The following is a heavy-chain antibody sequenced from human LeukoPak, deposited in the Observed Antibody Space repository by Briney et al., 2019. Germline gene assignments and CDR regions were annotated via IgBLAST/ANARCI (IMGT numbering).Heavy chain of an antibody. J-gene: IGHJ4*02. Sequence: TGGSLRLSCAASGFTFSNAWMSWVRQAPGKGLGWVGRIKSKTDGGTTDYAAPVKGRFTISRDDSKNTLYLQMNSLKTEDTAVYYCTSHIVVVTATDYWGQGTLVTVSS. CDR1: GFTFSNAW. V-gene: IGHV3-15*01. D-gene: IGHD2-21*02. CDR2: IKSKTDGGTT. CDR3: TSHIVVVTATDY.